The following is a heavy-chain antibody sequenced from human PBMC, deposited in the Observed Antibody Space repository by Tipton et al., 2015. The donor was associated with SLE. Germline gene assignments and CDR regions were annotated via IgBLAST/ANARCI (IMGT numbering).Heavy chain of an antibody. Sequence: TLSLTCTVSGGSISSYYWSWIRQPPGKGLEWIGYIYYSGSTNYNPSLKSRVTISVDTSKNQFSLKLSSVTAADTAVYYCATRGGGSGYYYYGMDVWGQGTTVTVSS. J-gene: IGHJ6*02. CDR3: ATRGGGSGYYYYGMDV. D-gene: IGHD2-15*01. V-gene: IGHV4-59*08. CDR1: GGSISSYY. CDR2: IYYSGST.